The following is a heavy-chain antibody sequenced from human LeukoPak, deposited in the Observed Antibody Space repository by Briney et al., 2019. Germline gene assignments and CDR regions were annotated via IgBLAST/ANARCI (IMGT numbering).Heavy chain of an antibody. Sequence: HGESLKISCKGSGYSFNSYWIGWVRQMPGKDLEWMGIIYPGDSDTRYSPSFQGQVTISADKSISTAYLQWSSLQASDTAMYYCARAVGYSYETTSWFDPWGQGTLVTVSS. CDR1: GYSFNSYW. CDR3: ARAVGYSYETTSWFDP. CDR2: IYPGDSDT. J-gene: IGHJ5*02. D-gene: IGHD5-18*01. V-gene: IGHV5-51*01.